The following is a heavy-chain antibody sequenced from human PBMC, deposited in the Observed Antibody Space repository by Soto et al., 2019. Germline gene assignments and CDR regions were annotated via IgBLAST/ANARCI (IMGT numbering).Heavy chain of an antibody. CDR1: GYTFTSYG. J-gene: IGHJ6*02. V-gene: IGHV1-18*04. CDR3: ARDRAPVLSFPPYYYYGMDV. CDR2: ISAYNGNT. D-gene: IGHD2-8*01. Sequence: GASVKVSCKASGYTFTSYGISWVRQAPGQGLEWMGWISAYNGNTNYAQKLQGRVTMTTDTSTSTAYMELRGLRSDDTAVYYCARDRAPVLSFPPYYYYGMDVWGQGTTVTVSS.